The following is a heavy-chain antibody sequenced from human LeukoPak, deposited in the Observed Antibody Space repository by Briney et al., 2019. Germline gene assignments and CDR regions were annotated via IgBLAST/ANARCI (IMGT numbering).Heavy chain of an antibody. CDR1: GFTFSSYA. D-gene: IGHD6-19*01. J-gene: IGHJ4*02. V-gene: IGHV3-23*01. CDR2: ISGSGGST. CDR3: AREGSSGWYPY. Sequence: PGGSLRLSCAASGFTFSSYAMSWVRQAPGKGLEWVSAISGSGGSTYYADSVKGRFTISRDNSENTLYLQMNSLRVEDTAIYYCAREGSSGWYPYWGQGTLVTVSS.